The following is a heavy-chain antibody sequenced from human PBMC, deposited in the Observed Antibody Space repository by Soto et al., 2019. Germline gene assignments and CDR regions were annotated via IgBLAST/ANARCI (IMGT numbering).Heavy chain of an antibody. CDR1: GFTFSSYA. V-gene: IGHV3-30*14. CDR3: ARGPTPGSVWQYGMDV. J-gene: IGHJ6*02. D-gene: IGHD3-10*01. Sequence: SGGSLRLSCAASGFTFSSYAMHWVRQAPGKGLEWVALISYDGSDKDYADPVKGRFTISRDNSKNTLYLQMNSLRAEDTAVYYCARGPTPGSVWQYGMDVCGRGSTVTVSS. CDR2: ISYDGSDK.